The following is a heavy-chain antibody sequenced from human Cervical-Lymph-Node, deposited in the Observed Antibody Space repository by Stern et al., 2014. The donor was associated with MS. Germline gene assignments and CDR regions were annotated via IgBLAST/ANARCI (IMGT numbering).Heavy chain of an antibody. D-gene: IGHD3-10*01. J-gene: IGHJ4*02. Sequence: VQLLQSGTEVKKSGASVRVSCKASGYTFSIYYMHWVRQAPGQGLEWLGIINPSTGSTTYAQKFQDRVTMTNDTSTSTVYLEMSSLMSEDTAVYYCARQNMVRGVTELDFWGQGTLVTVSS. CDR1: GYTFSIYY. CDR3: ARQNMVRGVTELDF. CDR2: INPSTGST. V-gene: IGHV1-46*01.